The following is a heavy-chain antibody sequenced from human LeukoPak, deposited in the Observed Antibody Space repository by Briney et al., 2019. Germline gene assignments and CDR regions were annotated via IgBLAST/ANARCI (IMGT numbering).Heavy chain of an antibody. J-gene: IGHJ5*02. CDR2: IWYDGSNK. CDR3: ARAPYSSGWYNWFDP. CDR1: GFTFSSYG. Sequence: PGGSLRLSCAASGFTFSSYGMHWVRQAPGKGLEWVAVIWYDGSNKYYADSVKGRFTISRDNFKNTLYLQMNSLRAEDTAVYYCARAPYSSGWYNWFDPWGQGTLVTVSS. V-gene: IGHV3-33*01. D-gene: IGHD6-19*01.